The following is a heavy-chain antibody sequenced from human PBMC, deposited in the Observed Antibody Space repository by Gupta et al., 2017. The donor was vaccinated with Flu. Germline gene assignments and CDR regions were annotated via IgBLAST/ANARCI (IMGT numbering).Heavy chain of an antibody. V-gene: IGHV5-51*01. CDR2: INPRDSDT. D-gene: IGHD2-21*02. Sequence: EVQLVQSGAEVKEPGESLKISCVTSGYRFSDHWIGWVRQMPGKGLEWMGIINPRDSDTRYNTSFRGQVTISVDASVNTAFLQWGSLRSSDTAVYYCARQDYGGDSKGFNYWGQGTLVAVSS. J-gene: IGHJ4*02. CDR3: ARQDYGGDSKGFNY. CDR1: GYRFSDHW.